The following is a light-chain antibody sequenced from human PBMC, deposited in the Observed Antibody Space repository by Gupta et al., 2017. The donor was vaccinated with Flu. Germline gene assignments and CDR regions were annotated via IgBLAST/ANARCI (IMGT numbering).Light chain of an antibody. Sequence: SSELTQGPAVSVALGQTVRITCQGDSLRSYYASWYQQKPGQAPVLVIYGKNNRPSGIPDRFSGSSSGNTASLTITGAQAEDEADYYCNSRENSGAWVFGGGTKLTVL. CDR1: SLRSYY. J-gene: IGLJ3*02. CDR3: NSRENSGAWV. V-gene: IGLV3-19*01. CDR2: GKN.